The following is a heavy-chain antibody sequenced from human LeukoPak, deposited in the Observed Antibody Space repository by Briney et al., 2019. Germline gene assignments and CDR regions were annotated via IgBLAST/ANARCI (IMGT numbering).Heavy chain of an antibody. CDR3: AREDIRLDYFDY. CDR2: ISGSGVTM. D-gene: IGHD6-19*01. J-gene: IGHJ4*02. CDR1: GFTFSSYE. Sequence: GGSLRLSCAASGFTFSSYEMNWVRQAPGRGLEWVSYISGSGVTMYYADSVKGRFTISRDDAKNSLYLQMNSLRAEDTAVYYCAREDIRLDYFDYWGQGPLVTVAS. V-gene: IGHV3-48*03.